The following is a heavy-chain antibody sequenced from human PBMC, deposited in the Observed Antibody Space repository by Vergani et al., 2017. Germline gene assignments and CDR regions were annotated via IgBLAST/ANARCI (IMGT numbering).Heavy chain of an antibody. CDR1: GFTFSSYA. Sequence: QVQLVESGGGVVQPGRSLRLSCAASGFTFSSYAMHWVRQAPGKGLEWVAVISYDGSNKYYADSVKGRFTISRDNSKNTLYLQMNSLRAEDTAVYYCAKVFGGGGRYSYGYVDYWGQGTLVTVSS. CDR2: ISYDGSNK. J-gene: IGHJ4*02. CDR3: AKVFGGGGRYSYGYVDY. D-gene: IGHD5-18*01. V-gene: IGHV3-30*01.